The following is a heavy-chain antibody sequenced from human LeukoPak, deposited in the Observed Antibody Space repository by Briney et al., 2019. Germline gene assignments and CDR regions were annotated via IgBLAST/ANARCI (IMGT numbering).Heavy chain of an antibody. V-gene: IGHV4-59*12. CDR3: ARGERNFDY. J-gene: IGHJ4*02. CDR2: IYSSGST. Sequence: SETLSLTCTVSGGSISNYYWSWIRQPPGKGLEWIGYIYSSGSTNYNPSLKSRVTISVDTSKNQFSLKLSSVTAADTAVYYCARGERNFDYWGQGTLVTVSS. CDR1: GGSISNYY. D-gene: IGHD1-1*01.